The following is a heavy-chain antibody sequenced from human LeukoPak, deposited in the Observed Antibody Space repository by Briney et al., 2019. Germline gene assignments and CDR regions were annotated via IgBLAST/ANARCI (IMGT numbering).Heavy chain of an antibody. V-gene: IGHV3-7*01. J-gene: IGHJ2*01. D-gene: IGHD3-3*01. CDR1: GFTFSSYW. CDR3: ARDRYYDFWSGYYWYFDL. CDR2: IKKAGSEK. Sequence: PGGSLRLSCAASGFTFSSYWMSWVRQAPGKGLGWVASIKKAGSEKYYVDSVKGRFTISSDTAKNSLYLQMNSLRDEDTAVYYCARDRYYDFWSGYYWYFDLWGRGNLVTVSS.